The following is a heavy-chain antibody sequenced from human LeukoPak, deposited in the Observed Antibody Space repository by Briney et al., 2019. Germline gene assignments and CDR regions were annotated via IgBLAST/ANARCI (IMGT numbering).Heavy chain of an antibody. CDR2: ISSNSDDI. CDR3: AKDRYCTSSSCPIDY. J-gene: IGHJ4*02. V-gene: IGHV3-9*01. D-gene: IGHD2-15*01. Sequence: GRSLRLSCVGSGVNFDEYAMHWVRQPPGKGLEWVSGISSNSDDIGYADSVKGRLTISRDSAKKSLYLQMNSLRAEDTALYYCAKDRYCTSSSCPIDYWGRGTLVTVSS. CDR1: GVNFDEYA.